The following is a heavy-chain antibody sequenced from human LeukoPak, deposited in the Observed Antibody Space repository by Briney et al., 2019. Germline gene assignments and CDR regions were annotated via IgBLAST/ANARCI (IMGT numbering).Heavy chain of an antibody. CDR1: GYTFTGYY. CDR2: INPNSGGT. D-gene: IGHD1-26*01. V-gene: IGHV1-2*06. J-gene: IGHJ4*02. CDR3: ARDKWRELPVNY. Sequence: ASVKVSCKASGYTFTGYYMHWVRQAPGQGLEWMGRINPNSGGTNYAQKFQGRVTMTRDTSISTAYMELSRLRSDDTAVYYCARDKWRELPVNYWGQGTLVTVSS.